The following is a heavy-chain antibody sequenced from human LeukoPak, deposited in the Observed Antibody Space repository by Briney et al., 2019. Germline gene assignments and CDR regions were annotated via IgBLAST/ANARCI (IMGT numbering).Heavy chain of an antibody. V-gene: IGHV3-48*04. CDR2: TGSSGSTI. J-gene: IGHJ4*02. D-gene: IGHD5-12*01. Sequence: GRSLRLSCAASGFTFNTYSMNWVRQAPGKGLEWVSYTGSSGSTIYYADSVKGRFTISRDNSKNSLYLQMNSLRTEDTAWYYCAKDMSGYSGLDYWGQGTLVTVSS. CDR3: AKDMSGYSGLDY. CDR1: GFTFNTYS.